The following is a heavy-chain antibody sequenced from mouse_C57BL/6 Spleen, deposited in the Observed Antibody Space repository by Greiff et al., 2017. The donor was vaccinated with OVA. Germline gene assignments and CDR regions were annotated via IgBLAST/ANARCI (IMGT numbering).Heavy chain of an antibody. CDR1: GFTFSDYY. CDR2: INYDGSST. V-gene: IGHV5-16*01. Sequence: EVQLVESEGGLVQPGSSMKLSCTASGFTFSDYYMAWVRQVPEKGLEWVANINYDGSSTYYLDSLKSRFIISIDNEKNMLDLQMSSLKSEDTATYYCARDQGRSDYAMDYWGQGTSVTVSS. D-gene: IGHD1-1*01. CDR3: ARDQGRSDYAMDY. J-gene: IGHJ4*01.